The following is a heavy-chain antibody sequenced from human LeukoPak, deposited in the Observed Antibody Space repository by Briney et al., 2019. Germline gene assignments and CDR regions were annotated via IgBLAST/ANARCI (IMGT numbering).Heavy chain of an antibody. CDR1: GFTFSSYA. Sequence: GGSLRLSCAASGFTFSSYAMSWVRQAPGKGLEWVSGISGSGHTTYYADSVKGRFTISRDNSKNTLYLQMNSLRAEDTAVYYCAKAYMMGVVITTPFGYWGQGTLVTVSS. J-gene: IGHJ4*02. CDR3: AKAYMMGVVITTPFGY. V-gene: IGHV3-23*01. D-gene: IGHD3-22*01. CDR2: ISGSGHTT.